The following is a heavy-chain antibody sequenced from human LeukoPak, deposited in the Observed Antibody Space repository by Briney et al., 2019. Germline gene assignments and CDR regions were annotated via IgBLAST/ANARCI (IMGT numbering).Heavy chain of an antibody. Sequence: SEALSLTCTVSGGSISSYYWSWIRQPPGKGLEWIGYIYYSGSTNYNPSLKSRVTISVDTSKNQFSLKLSSVTAADTAVYYCARDRSGSYPGGLDYWGQGTLVTASS. CDR1: GGSISSYY. CDR2: IYYSGST. V-gene: IGHV4-59*01. J-gene: IGHJ4*02. D-gene: IGHD1-26*01. CDR3: ARDRSGSYPGGLDY.